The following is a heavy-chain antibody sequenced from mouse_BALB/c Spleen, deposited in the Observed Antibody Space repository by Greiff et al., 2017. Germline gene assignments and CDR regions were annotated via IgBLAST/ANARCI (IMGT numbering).Heavy chain of an antibody. J-gene: IGHJ3*01. CDR2: ISSGSSTI. CDR1: GFTFSSFG. D-gene: IGHD2-10*01. V-gene: IGHV5-17*02. CDR3: ASAYYGNYWFAY. Sequence: DVHLVESGGGLVQPGGSRKLSCAASGFTFSSFGMHWVRQAPEKGLEWVAYISSGSSTIYYADTVKGRFTISRDNPKNTLFLQMTSLRSEDTAMYYCASAYYGNYWFAYWGQGTLVTVSA.